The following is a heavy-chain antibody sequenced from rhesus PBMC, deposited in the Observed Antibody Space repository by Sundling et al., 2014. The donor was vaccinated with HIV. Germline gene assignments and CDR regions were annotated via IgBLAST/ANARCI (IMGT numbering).Heavy chain of an antibody. J-gene: IGHJ4*01. CDR1: GGSFISGHW. V-gene: IGHV4-93*01. CDR3: EREIGY. CDR2: IYGKGGNI. Sequence: QVQLQESGPGLLKPSETLSLTCVVSGGSFISGHWWSWIRQSPGTGLEWIGSIYGKGGNIYYSSSLKSRVAISKDTSKNQFFLKVTSVTAADTAVYYCEREIGYWGQGVLVTVSS.